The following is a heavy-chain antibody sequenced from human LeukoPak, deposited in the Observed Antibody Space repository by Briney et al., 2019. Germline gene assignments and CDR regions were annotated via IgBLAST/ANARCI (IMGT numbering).Heavy chain of an antibody. D-gene: IGHD1-26*01. J-gene: IGHJ4*02. V-gene: IGHV1-69*04. CDR3: ARTGIVQIRSFDY. CDR2: IIPILGIA. Sequence: SVKVSCKASGGTFSSYAISWVRQAPGQGLEWMGRIIPILGIANYAQKFQGRVTITADKSTSTTYMELSSLRSEDTAVYYCARTGIVQIRSFDYWGQGTLVTVSS. CDR1: GGTFSSYA.